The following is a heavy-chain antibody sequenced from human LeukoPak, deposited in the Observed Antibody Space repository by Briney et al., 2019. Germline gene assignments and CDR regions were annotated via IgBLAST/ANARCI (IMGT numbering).Heavy chain of an antibody. V-gene: IGHV3-30*18. Sequence: AGSLRLSCAAAGFTFSTNGMHWVRHPPGKGREWGAVISYDGGNNYYADSVKSRFTISRDNSKITLYLQINSLRAKDTAVYYWAKSYYYDGNCYLGFWGQGTLVTVSS. CDR1: GFTFSTNG. CDR2: ISYDGGNN. D-gene: IGHD3-22*01. J-gene: IGHJ4*02. CDR3: AKSYYYDGNCYLGF.